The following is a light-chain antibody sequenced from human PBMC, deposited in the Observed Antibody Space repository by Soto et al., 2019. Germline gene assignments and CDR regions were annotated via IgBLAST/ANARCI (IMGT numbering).Light chain of an antibody. V-gene: IGLV1-44*01. CDR1: SSNIGRNY. Sequence: QSVLPQTPSVSGTPGQTVTISCSGSSSNIGRNYVYWYQQLPGTAPKLLIYSNNQRPSGVPDRFSGSKSGTSASLAISGLQSEDEADYYCAAWDDSLNGWVFGGGTKLTVL. CDR3: AAWDDSLNGWV. J-gene: IGLJ3*02. CDR2: SNN.